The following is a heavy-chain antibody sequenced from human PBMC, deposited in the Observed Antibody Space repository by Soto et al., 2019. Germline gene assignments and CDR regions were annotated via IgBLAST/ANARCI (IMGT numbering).Heavy chain of an antibody. CDR1: GGSISSGDYY. V-gene: IGHV4-30-4*01. J-gene: IGHJ4*02. D-gene: IGHD5-18*01. CDR2: IYYSGST. CDR3: ARGGDTAMMD. Sequence: SETLSLTCTVSGGSISSGDYYWSWIRQPPGKGLEWIGYIYYSGSTYYNPSLKSRVTLSVDTSKNQFSLKLSSVTAADTAVYYCARGGDTAMMDWSQGTLVTVSS.